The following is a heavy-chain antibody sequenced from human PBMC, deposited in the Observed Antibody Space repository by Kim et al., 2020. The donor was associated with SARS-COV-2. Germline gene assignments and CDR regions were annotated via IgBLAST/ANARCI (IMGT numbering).Heavy chain of an antibody. V-gene: IGHV1-2*06. Sequence: ASVKVSCKASGYTFTGYYMHWVRQAPGQGLEWMGRINPNSGGTNYAQKFQGRVTMTRDTSISTAYMELSRLRSDDTAVYYCARDRDWNSLHFDIWGQGTMVTVSS. CDR3: ARDRDWNSLHFDI. CDR1: GYTFTGYY. J-gene: IGHJ3*02. CDR2: INPNSGGT. D-gene: IGHD1-7*01.